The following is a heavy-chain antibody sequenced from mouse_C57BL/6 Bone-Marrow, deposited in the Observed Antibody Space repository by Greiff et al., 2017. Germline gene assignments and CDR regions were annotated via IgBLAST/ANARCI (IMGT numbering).Heavy chain of an antibody. CDR3: ARRGITTVVAPSYWYFDV. V-gene: IGHV8-12*01. CDR1: GFSLSTSGMG. J-gene: IGHJ1*03. Sequence: QVTLKVCGPGILQSSQPLSLTCSFSGFSLSTSGMGVSWIRQPSGTGLEWLAHIYWDDDKCFNPSLKSRLTLSKDTSRNHVFLKITSVDTADTATYYCARRGITTVVAPSYWYFDVWGTGTTVTVSS. D-gene: IGHD1-1*01. CDR2: IYWDDDK.